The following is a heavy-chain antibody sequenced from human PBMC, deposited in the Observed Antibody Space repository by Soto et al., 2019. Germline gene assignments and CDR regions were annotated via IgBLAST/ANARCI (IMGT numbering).Heavy chain of an antibody. CDR1: GFTFSSYE. CDR3: AKAAEAVAGTVYGN. Sequence: GGSLRLSCAASGFTFSSYEMNWVRQAPGKGLEWVSYIRSSGSTIYYADSVKGRFTISRDNAKNSLYLQMNSLRAEDTAVYYCAKAAEAVAGTVYGNWGQGILVTVSS. D-gene: IGHD6-19*01. CDR2: IRSSGSTI. V-gene: IGHV3-48*03. J-gene: IGHJ4*02.